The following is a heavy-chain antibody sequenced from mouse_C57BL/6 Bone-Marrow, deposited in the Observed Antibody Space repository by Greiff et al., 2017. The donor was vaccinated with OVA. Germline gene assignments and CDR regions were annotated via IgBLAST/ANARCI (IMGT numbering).Heavy chain of an antibody. J-gene: IGHJ1*03. D-gene: IGHD3-1*01. V-gene: IGHV1-52*01. CDR2: IDPSDSDT. CDR1: GYTFTSYW. Sequence: QVQLQQPGAELVRPGSSVKLSCKASGYTFTSYWMHWVKQRPIQGLEWIGNIDPSDSDTHYNQKFKDKATLTVDKSSSTAYMQLSSLTSEDSAVYYCARSGVSYWYFDVWGTGTTVTVSS. CDR3: ARSGVSYWYFDV.